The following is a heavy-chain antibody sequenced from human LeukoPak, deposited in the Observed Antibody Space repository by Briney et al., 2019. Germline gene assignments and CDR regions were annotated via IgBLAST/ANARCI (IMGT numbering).Heavy chain of an antibody. V-gene: IGHV3-23*01. CDR3: ARLDVDRYYYYGMDV. D-gene: IGHD3-22*01. Sequence: PGGSLRLSCAASGFTFSSYAMSWVRQAPGKGLEWVSAISGSGGSTYYADSVKGRFTISRDNSKNTLYLQMNSLRAEDTAVYYCARLDVDRYYYYGMDVWGQGTTVTVSS. J-gene: IGHJ6*02. CDR1: GFTFSSYA. CDR2: ISGSGGST.